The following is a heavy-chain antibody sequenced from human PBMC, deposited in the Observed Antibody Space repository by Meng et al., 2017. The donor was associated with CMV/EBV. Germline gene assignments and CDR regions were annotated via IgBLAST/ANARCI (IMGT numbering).Heavy chain of an antibody. CDR1: GFTVSSNY. V-gene: IGHV3-11*04. Sequence: GGSLRLSCAASGFTVSSNYMSWVRQAPGKGLEWVSYISSSGSTIYYADSVKGRFTISRDNAKNSLYLQMNSLRAEDTAVYYCASYWNYRADYWGQGTLVTVSS. J-gene: IGHJ4*02. CDR3: ASYWNYRADY. CDR2: ISSSGSTI. D-gene: IGHD1-7*01.